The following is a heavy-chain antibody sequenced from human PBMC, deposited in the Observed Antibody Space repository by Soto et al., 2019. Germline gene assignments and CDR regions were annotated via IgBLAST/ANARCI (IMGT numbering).Heavy chain of an antibody. J-gene: IGHJ6*03. CDR2: IGTAGDT. CDR3: AIGGVAATYYYYYMDV. Sequence: GGSLRLSCAASGFTFSSYDMHWVRQATGKGLEWVSAIGTAGDTYYPGSVKGRFTISRENAKNSLYLQMNSLRAGDTAVYYCAIGGVAATYYYYYMDVWGKGTTVTVSS. V-gene: IGHV3-13*01. D-gene: IGHD6-13*01. CDR1: GFTFSSYD.